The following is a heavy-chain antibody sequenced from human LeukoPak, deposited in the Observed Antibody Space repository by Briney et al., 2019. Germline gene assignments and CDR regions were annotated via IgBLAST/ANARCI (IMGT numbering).Heavy chain of an antibody. CDR1: GFTFSSYA. CDR3: ANLPSYCSSTSCPKYFDY. J-gene: IGHJ4*02. V-gene: IGHV3-23*01. Sequence: GGSLRLSCAASGFTFSSYAMSWVRPAPGKGLEWVSAISGSGGSTYYADSVKGRFTISRDNSKNTLYLQMNSLRAEDTAVYYCANLPSYCSSTSCPKYFDYWGQGTLVTVSS. CDR2: ISGSGGST. D-gene: IGHD2-2*01.